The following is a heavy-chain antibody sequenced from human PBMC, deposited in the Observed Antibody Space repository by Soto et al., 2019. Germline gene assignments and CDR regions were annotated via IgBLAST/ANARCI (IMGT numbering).Heavy chain of an antibody. CDR2: TYYRSKWYN. D-gene: IGHD3-3*01. CDR1: GDSVSRTSAA. V-gene: IGHV6-1*01. CDR3: AVGYYDFWSGYTPLTYYFDY. J-gene: IGHJ4*02. Sequence: TQTLSLTGAISGDSVSRTSAAWNWFRKSQSRGLEWLGRTYYRSKWYNDYAVSVKSRITINPDTSKNQFSLQLNSVTPEDTAVYYCAVGYYDFWSGYTPLTYYFDYWGQGTLVTVSS.